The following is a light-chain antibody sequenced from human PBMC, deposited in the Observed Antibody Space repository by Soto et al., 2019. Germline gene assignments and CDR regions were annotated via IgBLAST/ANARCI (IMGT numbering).Light chain of an antibody. Sequence: QSVVTQPPSASGTPGLRVTMSCSGSSSNIGYNYVYWYQQLPGTAPKLLIYRNNQRPSGVPDRFSGSKSGTSASLAISGLRSEDEAEYYCAAWDDSLSGVFGGGTQLTVL. CDR2: RNN. CDR1: SSNIGYNY. J-gene: IGLJ3*02. CDR3: AAWDDSLSGV. V-gene: IGLV1-47*01.